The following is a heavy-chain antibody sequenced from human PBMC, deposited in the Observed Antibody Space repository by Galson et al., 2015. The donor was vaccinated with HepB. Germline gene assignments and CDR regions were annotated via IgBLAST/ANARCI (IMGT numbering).Heavy chain of an antibody. CDR3: AREQPDAILGYFDY. Sequence: SLRLSCAASGFTFSDYAMNWVRQAPGKGLEWVSSISSRSNYIHYANSLKGRFTISRDNAKNSLYLQMNRLRAEDTAVYYRAREQPDAILGYFDYWGQGALVTVSS. CDR1: GFTFSDYA. V-gene: IGHV3-21*06. D-gene: IGHD2-2*02. CDR2: ISSRSNYI. J-gene: IGHJ4*02.